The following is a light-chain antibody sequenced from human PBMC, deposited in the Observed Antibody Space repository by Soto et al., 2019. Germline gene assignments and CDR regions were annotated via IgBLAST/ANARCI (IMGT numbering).Light chain of an antibody. V-gene: IGKV3-11*01. CDR2: DAS. CDR1: RSVSTF. Sequence: EIVLTQSPATLSLSPGVRATLSCRASRSVSTFFAWYQQIPGQAPRLLLYDASKRATGVPTRFSGSGSGTDFTLTISSLEPEDFAVYYCQQRINWPLTFGGGTKVEIK. CDR3: QQRINWPLT. J-gene: IGKJ4*01.